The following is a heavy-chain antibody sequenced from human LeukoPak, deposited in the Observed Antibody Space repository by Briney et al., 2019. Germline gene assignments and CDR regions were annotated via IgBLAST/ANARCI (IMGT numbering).Heavy chain of an antibody. CDR3: AKGKYFDWLLEAFDI. CDR2: ISWNSGSI. V-gene: IGHV3-9*01. J-gene: IGHJ3*02. D-gene: IGHD3-9*01. Sequence: PGGSLRLSCAASGFTFDDYAMHWVRQAPGKGLEWVSGISWNSGSIGYADSVKGRFTISRDNAKNSLYLQMNSLRAEDTAVYYCAKGKYFDWLLEAFDIWGQGTMVTVSS. CDR1: GFTFDDYA.